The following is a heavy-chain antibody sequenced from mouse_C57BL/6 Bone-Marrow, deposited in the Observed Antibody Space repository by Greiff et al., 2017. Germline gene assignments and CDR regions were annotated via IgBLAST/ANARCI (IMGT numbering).Heavy chain of an antibody. J-gene: IGHJ3*01. CDR3: ARDDGSSYDWFAY. CDR1: GYTFTSYW. CDR2: INHSNGGT. V-gene: IGHV1-53*01. Sequence: QVQLQQPGTELVKPGASVKLSCKASGYTFTSYWMHWVMQRPGQGLAWNGNINHSNGGTNYNENFTSKATLTVVKSCSTAYMQLSSLTSEESAVYYCARDDGSSYDWFAYWGQETLVNVTA. D-gene: IGHD1-1*01.